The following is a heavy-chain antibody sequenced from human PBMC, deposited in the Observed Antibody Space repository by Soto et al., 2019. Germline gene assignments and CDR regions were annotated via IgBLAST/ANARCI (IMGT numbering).Heavy chain of an antibody. CDR1: GYTFPSYY. J-gene: IGHJ6*02. D-gene: IGHD3-10*01. V-gene: IGHV1-46*01. CDR2: INLSSGST. Sequence: GASVKGSRKASGYTFPSYYKHLGRQAPGQGAERKGIINLSSGSTSYAQKFQGRVTMTRDTSSSTVYMELSSLRSEDTAVYYCAGEEMVRGVIIMSYYYYYGMDVWGQGTTVTVSS. CDR3: AGEEMVRGVIIMSYYYYYGMDV.